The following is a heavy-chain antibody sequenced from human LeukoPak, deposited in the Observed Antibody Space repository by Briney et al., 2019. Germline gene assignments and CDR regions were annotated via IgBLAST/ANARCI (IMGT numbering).Heavy chain of an antibody. D-gene: IGHD6-19*01. Sequence: ASVKVSCKASGYTFTSYYMHWVRQAPGQGLEWMGIINPSGGSTNYAQKFQGRVTITADESTSTAYMELSSLRSEDTAVYYCARGPRYSSGWYYFDYWGQGTLVTVSS. CDR2: INPSGGST. CDR1: GYTFTSYY. CDR3: ARGPRYSSGWYYFDY. V-gene: IGHV1-46*01. J-gene: IGHJ4*02.